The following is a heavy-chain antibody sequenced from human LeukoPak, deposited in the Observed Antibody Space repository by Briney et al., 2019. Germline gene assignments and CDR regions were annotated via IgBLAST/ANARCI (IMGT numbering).Heavy chain of an antibody. D-gene: IGHD6-13*01. Sequence: SETPSLTCAVYGGSFSGYYWNWIRQPPGKGLEWIGEINHSGSTNYNPSLKSRVTISVDTSKNQFSLKLSSVTAADTAVYYCKMQQLVRSYYYSGMDVWGQGTTVIVSS. V-gene: IGHV4-34*01. CDR3: KMQQLVRSYYYSGMDV. J-gene: IGHJ6*02. CDR2: INHSGST. CDR1: GGSFSGYY.